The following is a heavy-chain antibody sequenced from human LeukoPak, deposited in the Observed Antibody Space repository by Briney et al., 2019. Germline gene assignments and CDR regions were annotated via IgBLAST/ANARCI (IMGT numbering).Heavy chain of an antibody. CDR3: AKYISGWYYFDY. V-gene: IGHV3-23*01. D-gene: IGHD6-19*01. CDR2: ITGSGTST. J-gene: IGHJ4*02. Sequence: PGGSLRLSCAASGFTFSYAMSWVRQAPGKGLEWVSAITGSGTSTYYADSVKGRFTTSRDNSKNTLYLQMNSLRAEDTAVYYCAKYISGWYYFDYWGQGTLVTVSS. CDR1: GFTFSYA.